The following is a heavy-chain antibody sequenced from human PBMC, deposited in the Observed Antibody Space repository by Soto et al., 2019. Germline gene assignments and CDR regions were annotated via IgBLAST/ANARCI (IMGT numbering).Heavy chain of an antibody. V-gene: IGHV4-59*08. CDR1: GGSISSYY. J-gene: IGHJ6*03. D-gene: IGHD1-1*01. Sequence: PSETLSLTCTVSGGSISSYYWSWILQPPGKGLEWIGYIYYSGSTNYNPSLKSRVTISVDTSKNQFSLKLSSVTAADTAVYYCARLAGGQGYWNYYYYCYMDVWGKGTTVTVSS. CDR2: IYYSGST. CDR3: ARLAGGQGYWNYYYYCYMDV.